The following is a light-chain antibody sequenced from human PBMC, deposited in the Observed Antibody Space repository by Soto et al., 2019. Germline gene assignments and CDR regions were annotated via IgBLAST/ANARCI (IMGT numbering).Light chain of an antibody. V-gene: IGKV3-20*01. Sequence: EIVLTQAPGTLSLSPGERATLSCRASQSISSSYSAWYQHKPGQAPRLLIYGASSRATGIPDRFSGSGSGTDFTLTISRLEPEGLAVYYCQQYGSSPHTVGQGTKLDIK. CDR3: QQYGSSPHT. J-gene: IGKJ2*01. CDR1: QSISSSY. CDR2: GAS.